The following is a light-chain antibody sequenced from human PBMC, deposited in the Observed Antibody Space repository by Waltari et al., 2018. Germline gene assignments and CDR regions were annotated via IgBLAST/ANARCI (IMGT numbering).Light chain of an antibody. J-gene: IGLJ2*01. V-gene: IGLV2-11*01. Sequence: QSALTQPRSVSGSPGQSVTISCTGTSRDVGGYDYVSWYRHHPGKAPQVMIYEDTKRPSGVPDRFSGSRSGNTASLTISGLQADDEATYYCCSYAGTYTYVLFGGGTKLTVL. CDR2: EDT. CDR1: SRDVGGYDY. CDR3: CSYAGTYTYVL.